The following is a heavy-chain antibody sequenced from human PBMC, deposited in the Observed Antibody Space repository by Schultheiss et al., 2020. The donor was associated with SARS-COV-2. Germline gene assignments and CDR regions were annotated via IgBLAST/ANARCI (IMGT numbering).Heavy chain of an antibody. J-gene: IGHJ4*02. D-gene: IGHD3-10*01. CDR3: ASVHVIRGVIDY. CDR1: GGSISSGDYY. CDR2: IHYSGST. Sequence: SETLSLTCVVSGGSISSGDYYWNWIRQPPGKGLEWIGYIHYSGSTYYNPSLKSRVTISVDTSKNQFSLNLSSVTAADTAVYYCASVHVIRGVIDYLGQGTLVTVSS. V-gene: IGHV4-30-4*01.